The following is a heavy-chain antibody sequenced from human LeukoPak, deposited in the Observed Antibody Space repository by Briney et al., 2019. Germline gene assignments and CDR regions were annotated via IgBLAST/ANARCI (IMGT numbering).Heavy chain of an antibody. J-gene: IGHJ4*02. D-gene: IGHD5-24*01. CDR2: IYPGDSET. CDR3: ARHEDGYNSVDY. CDR1: GYNFTTSW. Sequence: GESLKISCQASGYNFTTSWIAWVRQMPGKGLEWMGIIYPGDSETKYSPSFRGQVIIAVDRSVTTAYLQWSSLKASDTAMYYCARHEDGYNSVDYWGQGTLVTVSS. V-gene: IGHV5-51*01.